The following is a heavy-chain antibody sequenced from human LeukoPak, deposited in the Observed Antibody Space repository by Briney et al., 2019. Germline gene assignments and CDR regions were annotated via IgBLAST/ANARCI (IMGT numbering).Heavy chain of an antibody. CDR3: ARVSVAGIDY. J-gene: IGHJ4*02. CDR1: GFTFSSYG. CDR2: ISSSSSYI. D-gene: IGHD6-19*01. V-gene: IGHV3-21*01. Sequence: GGSLRLSCAASGFTFSSYGMHWVRQAPGKGLEWVSSISSSSSYIYYADSVKGRFTISRDNAKNSLYLQMNSLRAEDTAVYYCARVSVAGIDYWGQGTLVTVSS.